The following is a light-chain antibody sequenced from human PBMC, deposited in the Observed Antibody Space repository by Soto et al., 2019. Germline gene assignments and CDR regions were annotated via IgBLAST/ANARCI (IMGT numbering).Light chain of an antibody. V-gene: IGKV3-20*01. CDR3: QRYGSSPTFT. Sequence: EIALTQSPGTLSLSPGERATLSCRASQRVSSSYLAWYQQKPGQAPRLLIYGASSRATGIPDRFSGSGSGTDFTLTISRLEPEDFAVYFCQRYGSSPTFTFGQGTKVDIK. CDR2: GAS. CDR1: QRVSSSY. J-gene: IGKJ2*01.